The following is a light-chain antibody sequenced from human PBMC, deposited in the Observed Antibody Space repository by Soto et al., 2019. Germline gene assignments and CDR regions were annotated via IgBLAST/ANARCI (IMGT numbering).Light chain of an antibody. V-gene: IGKV3-11*01. Sequence: EIVLTQSPGTLSLSPGESATLSCRASQGIGRYLAWFQQKPGQPPRLLIYDASTRATGIPGRFSGSGSGTDFTLTICSLEPEDFAVYYCHQRSNWPLTFGPGTKVEI. CDR1: QGIGRY. J-gene: IGKJ3*01. CDR3: HQRSNWPLT. CDR2: DAS.